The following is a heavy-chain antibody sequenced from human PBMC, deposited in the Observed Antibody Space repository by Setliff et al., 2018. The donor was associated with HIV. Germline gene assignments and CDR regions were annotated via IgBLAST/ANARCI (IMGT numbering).Heavy chain of an antibody. CDR3: ARSRMSSGYFGVTGYGMDV. V-gene: IGHV4-59*11. J-gene: IGHJ6*02. D-gene: IGHD3-22*01. Sequence: SETLSLTCTVSYGSISGHYWTWIRQPPGKGLEWIGYIHHSGGTQYNPSLKSRVTISVATSKNQFSLKLNSVTTADTAVYYCARSRMSSGYFGVTGYGMDVWGQGTTVTVSS. CDR2: IHHSGGT. CDR1: YGSISGHY.